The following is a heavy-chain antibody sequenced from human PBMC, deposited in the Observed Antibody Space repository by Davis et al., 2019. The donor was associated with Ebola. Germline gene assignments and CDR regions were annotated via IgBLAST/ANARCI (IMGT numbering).Heavy chain of an antibody. D-gene: IGHD2-2*01. CDR1: GDSISSGSYY. V-gene: IGHV4-61*09. CDR2: IYTSGST. J-gene: IGHJ6*03. CDR3: ARGRSSLGCYMDV. Sequence: SETLSLTCTVSGDSISSGSYYWSWIRQPAGKGLEWIGHIYTSGSTNYNPSLKSRVTISGDTSKNQFSLKLTSVTAADTAVYYCARGRSSLGCYMDVWGKGTTVTVSS.